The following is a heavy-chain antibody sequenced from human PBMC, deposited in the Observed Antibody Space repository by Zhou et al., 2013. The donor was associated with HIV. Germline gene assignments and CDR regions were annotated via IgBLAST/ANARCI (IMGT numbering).Heavy chain of an antibody. J-gene: IGHJ4*02. D-gene: IGHD2-15*01. CDR1: GGTFSSYA. CDR3: ARPIYCSGGSCSLDY. CDR2: IIPILGIA. V-gene: IGHV1-69*04. Sequence: QVQLVQSGAEVKKPGSSVKVSCKASGGTFSSYAISWVRQAPGQGLEWMGRIIPILGIANYAQKFQGRVTITADKSTSTAYMELSSLRSEDTAVYYCARPIYCSGGSCSLDYWGQGTLVTVSS.